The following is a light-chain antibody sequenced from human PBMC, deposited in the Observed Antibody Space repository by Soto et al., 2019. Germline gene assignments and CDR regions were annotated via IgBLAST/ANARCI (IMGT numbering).Light chain of an antibody. CDR2: SNH. CDR3: ASYTSSSSYV. V-gene: IGLV1-44*01. CDR1: SSNIGSNT. J-gene: IGLJ1*01. Sequence: QSVLTQPPSASGTPGQRVTISCSGSSSNIGSNTVNWYQQLPGTAPKLLMYSNHQRPSGVPDRFSGSKSGTSASLAINGLQSEDEADYYCASYTSSSSYVFGTETKVTVL.